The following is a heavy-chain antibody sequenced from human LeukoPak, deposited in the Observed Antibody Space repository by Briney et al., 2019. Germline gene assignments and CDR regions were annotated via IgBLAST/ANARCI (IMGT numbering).Heavy chain of an antibody. J-gene: IGHJ4*02. V-gene: IGHV3-23*01. Sequence: GSLRLSCAASGFTFSSYAMSWVRQAPGKGLEWVSAFIGSGGSTYYADSVKSRFTISRDNSKNTLYLQMNSLRAEDTAVYYCAKVGSSGWGPFDYWAREPWSPSPQ. CDR2: FIGSGGST. D-gene: IGHD6-19*01. CDR1: GFTFSSYA. CDR3: AKVGSSGWGPFDY.